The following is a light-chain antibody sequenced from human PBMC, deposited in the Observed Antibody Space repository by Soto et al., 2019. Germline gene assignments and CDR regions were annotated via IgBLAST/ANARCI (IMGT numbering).Light chain of an antibody. V-gene: IGLV2-14*01. Sequence: QSALTQPASVSGSPGQSITLSCTGTSSDIGGYDYVSWYQRHPGKAPKLIIYHVNNRPSGVSNRFSGSKSGNTASLTISGLQAEDEADYYCTSYASGSSHLVFGGGTKLTVL. CDR1: SSDIGGYDY. J-gene: IGLJ2*01. CDR2: HVN. CDR3: TSYASGSSHLV.